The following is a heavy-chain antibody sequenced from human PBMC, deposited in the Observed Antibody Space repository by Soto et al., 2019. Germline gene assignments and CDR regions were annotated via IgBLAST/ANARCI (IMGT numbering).Heavy chain of an antibody. CDR1: GYTFTDYW. V-gene: IGHV5-51*01. CDR3: ARYPTLTDYFYYGMDV. Sequence: GESLKISCKGSGYTFTDYWIGWVRQLPGKGLEWMGIIYPGDSDTRYSPSFQGQVTISADRSSNTAYLQWSSLKASDTAMYYCARYPTLTDYFYYGMDVWGQGTTVTVSS. D-gene: IGHD4-17*01. J-gene: IGHJ6*02. CDR2: IYPGDSDT.